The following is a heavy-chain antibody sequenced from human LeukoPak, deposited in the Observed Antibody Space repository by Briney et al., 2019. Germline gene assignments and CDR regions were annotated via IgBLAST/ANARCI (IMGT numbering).Heavy chain of an antibody. CDR3: ARGFLHSSTHFQH. Sequence: GGSLRLSCAASGYTFSDYYMSWIRQAPGKGLEWVSYISSSGSTIYYADSVKGRFTISRDNAKNSLYLQMNSLRAEDTAVYYCARGFLHSSTHFQHWGQGTLVTVSS. D-gene: IGHD6-13*01. CDR1: GYTFSDYY. V-gene: IGHV3-11*01. J-gene: IGHJ1*01. CDR2: ISSSGSTI.